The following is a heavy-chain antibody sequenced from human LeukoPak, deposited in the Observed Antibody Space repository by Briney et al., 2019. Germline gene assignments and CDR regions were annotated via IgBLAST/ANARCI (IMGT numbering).Heavy chain of an antibody. CDR1: GFTFSSYN. Sequence: GGSLRLSCAASGFTFSSYNMNWVRQAPGKGLEWVSSITSGSSYIYYADSVKGRFTISRDNSKNTLYLQMNSLSSDTAVYYCARGTPNGSGSYYSQFDYWGQGTLVTVSS. J-gene: IGHJ4*02. D-gene: IGHD3-10*01. CDR3: ARGTPNGSGSYYSQFDY. V-gene: IGHV3-21*01. CDR2: ITSGSSYI.